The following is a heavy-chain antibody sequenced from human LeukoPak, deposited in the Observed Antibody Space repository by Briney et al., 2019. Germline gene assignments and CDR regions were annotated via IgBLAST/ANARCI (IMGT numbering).Heavy chain of an antibody. CDR2: INHSGST. V-gene: IGHV4-34*01. D-gene: IGHD3-10*01. J-gene: IGHJ6*02. CDR3: ARLPMVRGVITGPGGMDV. Sequence: SETLSLTCAVYGGSFSGYYWSWIRQPPGKGLEWIGEINHSGSTNYNPSLKSRVTISVDTSKNQFSLKLSSVTAADTAVYYCARLPMVRGVITGPGGMDVWGQGTTVTVSS. CDR1: GGSFSGYY.